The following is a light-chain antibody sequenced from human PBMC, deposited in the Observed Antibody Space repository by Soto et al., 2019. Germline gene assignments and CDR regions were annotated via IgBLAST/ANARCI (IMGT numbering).Light chain of an antibody. CDR3: QQANSFPLT. CDR2: DAS. CDR1: QSVSRR. Sequence: DIQMTQSPSTLSASVGDRITITCRASQSVSRRLAWFQQKPGKAPKLLIYDASSLQSGVPSRFGGSGSGTDFTLTISSLQPEDFATYYCQQANSFPLTFGGGTKVDIK. J-gene: IGKJ4*01. V-gene: IGKV1-12*01.